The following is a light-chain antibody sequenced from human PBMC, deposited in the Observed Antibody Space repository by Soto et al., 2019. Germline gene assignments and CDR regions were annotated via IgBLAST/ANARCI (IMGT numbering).Light chain of an antibody. Sequence: DIQMTQSPSTLSASVGDRVTITCRASQSISSWLAWYQQKPGKAPKLLIYDASSLESGVPSRFSGSGSGTEFTLTISSLQPDDCATNYCQQYNSYSEYTFGQGTKLEIK. CDR3: QQYNSYSEYT. CDR2: DAS. CDR1: QSISSW. J-gene: IGKJ2*01. V-gene: IGKV1-5*01.